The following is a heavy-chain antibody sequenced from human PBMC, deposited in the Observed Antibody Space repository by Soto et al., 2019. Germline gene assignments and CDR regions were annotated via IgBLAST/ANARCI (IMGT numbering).Heavy chain of an antibody. CDR3: ARARYYYYGMDV. CDR2: XXTXGXT. Sequence: SETLSLTCTVAGGSISSYYLSWIRQPVGKGLXWXGXXXTXGXTXYXXXLKSRVTMSVDTSKNQFSLKLSSETAADTAVYYCARARYYYYGMDVWGQGTTVTVSS. J-gene: IGHJ6*02. CDR1: GGSISSYY. V-gene: IGHV4-4*07.